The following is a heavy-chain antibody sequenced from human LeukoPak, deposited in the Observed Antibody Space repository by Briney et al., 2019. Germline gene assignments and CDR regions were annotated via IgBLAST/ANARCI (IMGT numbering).Heavy chain of an antibody. CDR2: INPNSGGT. D-gene: IGHD1-26*01. V-gene: IGHV1-2*04. J-gene: IGHJ6*02. CDR1: GYTFTGYY. Sequence: RVASVKVSCKASGYTFTGYYMHWVRQAPGQGLEWMGWINPNSGGTNYAQKFQGWVTMTRDTSTSTAYMELSRLRSDDTAVYYCARGSSGYYYYGMDVWGQGTTVTVSS. CDR3: ARGSSGYYYYGMDV.